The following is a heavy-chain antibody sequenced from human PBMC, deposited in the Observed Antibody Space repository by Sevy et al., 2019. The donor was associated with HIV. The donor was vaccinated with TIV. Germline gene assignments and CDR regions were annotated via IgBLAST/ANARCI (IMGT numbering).Heavy chain of an antibody. D-gene: IGHD3-10*01. CDR3: ATLPGLPDYYYGMDV. Sequence: SETLSLTCTVSGGSISSSSYYWGWIRQPPGKGLVWIGSIYYSGSTYYNPSLKSRVTISVDTSKNQFSLKLSSVTAADTAVYYCATLPGLPDYYYGMDVWGQGTTVTVSS. CDR1: GGSISSSSYY. V-gene: IGHV4-39*01. CDR2: IYYSGST. J-gene: IGHJ6*02.